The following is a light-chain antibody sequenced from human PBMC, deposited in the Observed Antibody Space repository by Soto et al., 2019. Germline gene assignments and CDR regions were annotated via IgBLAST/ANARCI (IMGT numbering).Light chain of an antibody. Sequence: QTVLTQSPSVSAAPGQKVTISCSGSSSNIGNNYVSWYQHLPGTAPKLLIYDNNKRPAGIPDRFSGSKSGTSGTLDITGRQTGDEGDYYCASWDASLPGEVFGVWTMVAVL. J-gene: IGLJ2*01. V-gene: IGLV1-51*01. CDR3: ASWDASLPGEV. CDR2: DNN. CDR1: SSNIGNNY.